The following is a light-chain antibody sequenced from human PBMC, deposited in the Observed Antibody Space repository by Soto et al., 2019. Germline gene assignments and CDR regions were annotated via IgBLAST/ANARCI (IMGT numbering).Light chain of an antibody. CDR1: SGHSRNI. J-gene: IGLJ2*01. Sequence: QLVLTQSSSASASLGSSVKLTCTLSSGHSRNIIAWHQQQPGKAPRYLMKLEASGSYNRGSGVPDRFSGSSSGADRYLTISNLQSEDETDYYCETWDSNTRVFGGGTQLTVL. CDR3: ETWDSNTRV. CDR2: LEASGSY. V-gene: IGLV4-60*03.